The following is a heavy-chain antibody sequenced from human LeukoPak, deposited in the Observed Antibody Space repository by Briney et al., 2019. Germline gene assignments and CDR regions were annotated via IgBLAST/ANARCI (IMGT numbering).Heavy chain of an antibody. V-gene: IGHV4-4*02. CDR2: IYHSGST. CDR1: GGSISSSNW. CDR3: ARVWFGEPYYFDY. J-gene: IGHJ4*02. Sequence: SETLSLTCAVSGGSISSSNWWSWVRQPPGKGLEWIGEIYHSGSTNYNPSLKSRVTISVDKSKNQFSLKLSSVTAADTAVYYCARVWFGEPYYFDYWGQGTLVTVSS. D-gene: IGHD3-10*01.